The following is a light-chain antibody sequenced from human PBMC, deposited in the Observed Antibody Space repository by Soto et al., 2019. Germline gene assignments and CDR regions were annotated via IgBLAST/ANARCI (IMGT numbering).Light chain of an antibody. V-gene: IGLV2-14*03. CDR2: EVS. CDR1: ASDLGAYKY. J-gene: IGLJ1*01. CDR3: SSYINTSTLV. Sequence: QSVLTQPASVSGSPGQSITISCTGTASDLGAYKYVSWYQQHPDKAPKLILYEVSRRPSGVSNRFSGSKSGNTASLTISGLLAEDEADYSCSSYINTSTLVFGTGTKLTVL.